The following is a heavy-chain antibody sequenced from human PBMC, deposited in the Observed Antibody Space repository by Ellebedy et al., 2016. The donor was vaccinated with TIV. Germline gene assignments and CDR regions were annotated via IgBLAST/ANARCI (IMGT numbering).Heavy chain of an antibody. CDR1: GFTVSSNY. Sequence: GESLKISXAASGFTVSSNYMSWVRQAPGKGLEWVSVIYSGGSTYYADSVKGRFTISRDNSKNTLYLQMNSLRAEDTAVYYCAKAWSADYGDYVYAFDIWGQGTMVTVSS. D-gene: IGHD4-17*01. J-gene: IGHJ3*02. CDR2: IYSGGST. CDR3: AKAWSADYGDYVYAFDI. V-gene: IGHV3-53*01.